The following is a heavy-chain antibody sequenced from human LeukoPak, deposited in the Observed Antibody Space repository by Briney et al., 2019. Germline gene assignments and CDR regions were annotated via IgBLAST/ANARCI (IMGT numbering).Heavy chain of an antibody. D-gene: IGHD4-17*01. Sequence: GESLKISCKGSSYNFTTFWIGWVRQMPGKGLEWMGIIYPGDSDTRYSPSFQGQVSISADESITTAYLQWSSLKDSDTAIDCSTKLPVDHGKYPWSHFDYWGQGTLVIVSS. V-gene: IGHV5-51*01. J-gene: IGHJ4*02. CDR3: TKLPVDHGKYPWSHFDY. CDR2: IYPGDSDT. CDR1: SYNFTTFW.